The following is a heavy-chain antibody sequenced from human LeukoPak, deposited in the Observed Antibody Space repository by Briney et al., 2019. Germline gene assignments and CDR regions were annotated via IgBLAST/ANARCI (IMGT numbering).Heavy chain of an antibody. CDR2: IYYSGST. CDR1: GFTFSSYW. CDR3: ARLGYSYGYG. Sequence: GSLRLSCAASGFTFSSYWMSWVRQAPGKGLEWIGYIYYSGSTNYNPSLKSRVTISVDTSKNQFSLKLSSVTAADTAVYYCARLGYSYGYGWGQGTLVTVSS. J-gene: IGHJ4*02. D-gene: IGHD5-18*01. V-gene: IGHV4-59*08.